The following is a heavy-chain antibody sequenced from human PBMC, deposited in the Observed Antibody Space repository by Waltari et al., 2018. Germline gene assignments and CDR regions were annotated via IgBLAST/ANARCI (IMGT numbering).Heavy chain of an antibody. D-gene: IGHD3-22*01. CDR3: ARGYYDSSGSDY. J-gene: IGHJ4*02. CDR1: GRTFSTHA. V-gene: IGHV1-69*13. CDR2: IIPIFGTA. Sequence: QVQLVQSGSEVKTPGSSVRVSCKASGRTFSTHAIRGVRQAPGQGLEWRGGIIPIFGTANYAQKFQGRVTITADESTSTAYMELSSLRSEDTAVYYCARGYYDSSGSDYWGQGTLVTVSS.